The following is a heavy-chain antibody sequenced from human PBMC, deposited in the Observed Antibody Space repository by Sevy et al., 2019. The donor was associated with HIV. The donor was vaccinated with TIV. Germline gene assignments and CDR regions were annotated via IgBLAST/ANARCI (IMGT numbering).Heavy chain of an antibody. J-gene: IGHJ4*02. CDR3: ATNRRDDYNYFFDY. Sequence: GGSLRLSCVASGFTFSRYEVNWVRQAPGKGLQWISYISTGGATIYYSDSLKGRFTISRDNAKNSVHLQMNSLRAEDTALYYCATNRRDDYNYFFDYWGQGTLVTVSS. CDR2: ISTGGATI. D-gene: IGHD4-4*01. CDR1: GFTFSRYE. V-gene: IGHV3-48*03.